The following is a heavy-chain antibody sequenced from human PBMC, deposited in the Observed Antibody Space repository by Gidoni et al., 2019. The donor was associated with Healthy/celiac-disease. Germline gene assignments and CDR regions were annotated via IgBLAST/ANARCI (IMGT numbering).Heavy chain of an antibody. J-gene: IGHJ6*02. D-gene: IGHD6-13*01. V-gene: IGHV1-69*17. CDR3: ARDRQQLAPNYWYYGMDV. CDR2: IIPIFGIA. Sequence: QVQLVQSGAEVKKPGSSVKVSCKASGGPFSSYAISWVRQAPGQGLEWMGGIIPIFGIANYAQKFQGRVTITADKSTSTAYMELSSLRSEDTAVYYCARDRQQLAPNYWYYGMDVWGQGTTVTVSS. CDR1: GGPFSSYA.